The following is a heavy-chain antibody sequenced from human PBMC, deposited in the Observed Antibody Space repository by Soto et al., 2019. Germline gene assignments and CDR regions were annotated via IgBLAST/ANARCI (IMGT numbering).Heavy chain of an antibody. J-gene: IGHJ3*02. CDR1: GFTFSSYW. D-gene: IGHD3-16*01. CDR2: IKQDGSEK. V-gene: IGHV3-7*01. CDR3: ARGPTRGNAFDI. Sequence: EVQLVESGGGLVQPGGSLRLSCAVSGFTFSSYWMSWVRQAPGKGLEWVANIKQDGSEKYYVDSVKGRLTISRDNAKNSLYLQMNCLRGEATAVYYCARGPTRGNAFDIWGQGTMVTVSS.